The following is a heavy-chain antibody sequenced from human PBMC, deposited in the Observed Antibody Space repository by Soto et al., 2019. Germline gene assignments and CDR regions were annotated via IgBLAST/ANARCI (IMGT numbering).Heavy chain of an antibody. D-gene: IGHD1-26*01. CDR2: INTGGSPA. CDR1: GFAFRHNY. CDR3: ATGGIYYET. V-gene: IGHV3-11*01. J-gene: IGHJ5*02. Sequence: PGGSLRLSCTVSGFAFRHNYLTWIRQAPGKGLEWLSYINTGGSPAYYADSVKGRFTMSTDIAKKSLYLQMDSLRAEDTGVYYCATGGIYYETWGQGMLVTVSS.